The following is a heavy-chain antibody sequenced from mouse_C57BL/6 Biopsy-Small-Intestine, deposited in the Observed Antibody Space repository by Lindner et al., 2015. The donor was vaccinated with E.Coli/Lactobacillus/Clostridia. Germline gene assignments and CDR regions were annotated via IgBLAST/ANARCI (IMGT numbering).Heavy chain of an antibody. CDR3: ARDRRTYYYYGLDV. D-gene: IGHD1-1*02. V-gene: IGHV1-14*01. J-gene: IGHJ1*01. Sequence: SVKVSCKASNYSFMSYGISWVRQAPGQGLEWLGWISPYNGDTKYPEKLQGRLTVTTDTSTDTAYMELRSLTSDDTAMYYCARDRRTYYYYGLDVWGQGTTVTVSA. CDR1: NYSFMSYG. CDR2: ISPYNGDT.